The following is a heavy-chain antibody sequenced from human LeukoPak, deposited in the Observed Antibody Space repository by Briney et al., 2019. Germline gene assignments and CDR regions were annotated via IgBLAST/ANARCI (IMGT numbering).Heavy chain of an antibody. V-gene: IGHV3-21*06. J-gene: IGHJ3*02. CDR1: GFTVSSNY. D-gene: IGHD2-2*01. Sequence: GGSLRLSCAASGFTVSSNYMHWVRQAPGKGLEWVSSISSSSSYIYYADSVKGRFTISRDNVKNLLYLQMNSLRAEDTAVYYCARASLDCSSTSCYDDAFDIWGQGTMVTVSS. CDR3: ARASLDCSSTSCYDDAFDI. CDR2: ISSSSSYI.